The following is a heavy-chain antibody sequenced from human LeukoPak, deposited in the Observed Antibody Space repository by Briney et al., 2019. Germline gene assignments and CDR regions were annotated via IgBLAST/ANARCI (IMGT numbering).Heavy chain of an antibody. CDR3: ARVSGYCSSTSCPIQYYYGMDV. Sequence: GGSLRLSCAASGFTVSSNYMSWVRQAPGKGLEWVSVIYSGGSTYYADSVKGRFTTSRDNSKNTLYLQMNSLRAEDTAVYYCARVSGYCSSTSCPIQYYYGMDVWGQGTTVTVSS. J-gene: IGHJ6*02. CDR2: IYSGGST. CDR1: GFTVSSNY. V-gene: IGHV3-66*01. D-gene: IGHD2-2*03.